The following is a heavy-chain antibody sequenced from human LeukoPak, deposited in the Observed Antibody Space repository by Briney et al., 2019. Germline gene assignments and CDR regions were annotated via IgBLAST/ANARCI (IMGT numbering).Heavy chain of an antibody. Sequence: SETLSLTCTVSGGSISSSSYYWGWIRQPPGKGLEWIGSIYYSGSTYYNPSLKSRVTISVDTSKNQFSLKLSSVTAADTAVYYCAREKAGIAARPWWFDPWGQGTLVTVSS. D-gene: IGHD6-6*01. CDR3: AREKAGIAARPWWFDP. V-gene: IGHV4-39*07. CDR2: IYYSGST. J-gene: IGHJ5*02. CDR1: GGSISSSSYY.